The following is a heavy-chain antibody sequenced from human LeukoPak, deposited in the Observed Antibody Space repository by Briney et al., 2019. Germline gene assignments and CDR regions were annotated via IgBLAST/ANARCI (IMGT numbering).Heavy chain of an antibody. D-gene: IGHD3-22*01. CDR3: ARDVYDSSGYYFNFDY. CDR1: GGSISSYY. CDR2: IYYSGST. V-gene: IGHV4-59*12. Sequence: SETLSLTCTVSGGSISSYYWSWIRQPPGKGLEWIGYIYYSGSTNYNPSLKSRVTISVDTSKNQFSLKLSSVTAADTAVYYCARDVYDSSGYYFNFDYWGQGTLVTVSS. J-gene: IGHJ4*02.